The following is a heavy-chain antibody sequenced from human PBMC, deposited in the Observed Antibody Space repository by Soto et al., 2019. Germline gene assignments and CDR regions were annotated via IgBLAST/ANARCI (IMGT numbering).Heavy chain of an antibody. J-gene: IGHJ4*02. CDR2: IDPSDSYT. Sequence: GESLKISCKGSGYSFTSYWISWVRQMPGKGLEWMGRIDPSDSYTNYSPSFQGHVTISADKSISTAYLQWSSLKASDTAMYYCAGLRPANYYDSSGPRVWYYFDYWGQGTLVTVSS. CDR3: AGLRPANYYDSSGPRVWYYFDY. D-gene: IGHD3-22*01. CDR1: GYSFTSYW. V-gene: IGHV5-10-1*01.